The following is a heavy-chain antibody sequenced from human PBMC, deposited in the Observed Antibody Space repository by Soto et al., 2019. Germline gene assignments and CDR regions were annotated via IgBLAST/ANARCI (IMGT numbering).Heavy chain of an antibody. Sequence: QVHLVQSGAEVKKPGASVKVSCKASGYTFTSYGITWVRQAPGQGLEWMGWISAYNSNTDYAQKLQGRVIVTRDTSTSTAYMELRSLISDDTAVYYCARGRYGDYWGQGALVTVSS. V-gene: IGHV1-18*01. CDR1: GYTFTSYG. CDR2: ISAYNSNT. D-gene: IGHD1-1*01. J-gene: IGHJ4*02. CDR3: ARGRYGDY.